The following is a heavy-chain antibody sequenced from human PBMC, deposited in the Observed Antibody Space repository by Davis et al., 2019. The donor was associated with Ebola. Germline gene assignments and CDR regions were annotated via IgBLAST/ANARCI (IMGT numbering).Heavy chain of an antibody. Sequence: GGSLRLSCAASGFTFSDYYMSWIRQAPGKGLEWVSYISSSSSYIYYADSVKGRFTISRDNAKNSLYLQMNSLRAEDTAVYYCARHESCGGDCYPVNGMDVWGQGTTVTVSS. CDR1: GFTFSDYY. CDR2: ISSSSSYI. V-gene: IGHV3-11*06. D-gene: IGHD2-21*01. J-gene: IGHJ6*02. CDR3: ARHESCGGDCYPVNGMDV.